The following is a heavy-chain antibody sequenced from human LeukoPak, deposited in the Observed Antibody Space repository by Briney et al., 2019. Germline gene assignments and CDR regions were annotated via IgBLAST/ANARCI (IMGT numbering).Heavy chain of an antibody. J-gene: IGHJ4*02. CDR2: IKHDGTEK. Sequence: GGSLRLSCAASGFTFSRNGMHWIRQAPGKGLEWVAHIKHDGTEKYYVDSVKGRFTISRDNAKNSLYLQMNTLRAEDTAVYYCVGDPGDYWGQGTLVTVSS. CDR3: VGDPGDY. CDR1: GFTFSRNG. V-gene: IGHV3-7*01.